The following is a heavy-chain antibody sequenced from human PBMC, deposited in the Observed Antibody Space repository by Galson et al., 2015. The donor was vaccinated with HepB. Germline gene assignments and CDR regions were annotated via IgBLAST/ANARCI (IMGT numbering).Heavy chain of an antibody. Sequence: LRLSCAASGFTFSDYYMSWIRQAPGKGLEWVSYISSSSSYTNYADSVKGRFTISRDNAKNSLYLQMNSLRAEDTAVYYCARDEQWLATSYYYYGMDVWGQGTTVTVSS. D-gene: IGHD6-19*01. CDR3: ARDEQWLATSYYYYGMDV. V-gene: IGHV3-11*05. CDR1: GFTFSDYY. CDR2: ISSSSSYT. J-gene: IGHJ6*02.